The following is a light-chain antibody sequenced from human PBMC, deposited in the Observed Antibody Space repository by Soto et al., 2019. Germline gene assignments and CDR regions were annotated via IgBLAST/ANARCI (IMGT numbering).Light chain of an antibody. CDR1: SNDIGTYEY. Sequence: QSALTQPASVSGPPGQSSTISCTGSSNDIGTYEYVSWHQHHPGRAPKLIIFGVNDRPSGISDRFSGSKSGNTASLTIFGLQLEDEAVYYCSSYTTGSTLPWVFGTGTKVTVL. J-gene: IGLJ1*01. V-gene: IGLV2-14*01. CDR2: GVN. CDR3: SSYTTGSTLPWV.